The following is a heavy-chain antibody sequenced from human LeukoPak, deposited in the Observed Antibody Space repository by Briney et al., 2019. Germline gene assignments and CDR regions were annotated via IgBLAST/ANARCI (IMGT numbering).Heavy chain of an antibody. CDR1: GGSIGSYY. J-gene: IGHJ1*01. CDR3: ASTMTYFQH. CDR2: MYH. Sequence: SETLSLTCTVSGGSIGSYYWTWIRQPPGKGLEWIGSMYHNDNPSLKSRVTISADTSKNQLSLKLRSFTAADTAMYYCASTMTYFQHWGQGTLVTVSS. V-gene: IGHV4-59*01. D-gene: IGHD3-22*01.